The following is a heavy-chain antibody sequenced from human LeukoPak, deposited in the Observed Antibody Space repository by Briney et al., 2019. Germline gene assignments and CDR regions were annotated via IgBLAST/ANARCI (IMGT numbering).Heavy chain of an antibody. Sequence: GGSLRLSRAASGFTFSSYAMHWVRQAPGKGLEWVALISYDGTNKYYADSVKGRFTISRDDSKNTLYLQMNSLRAEDTALYYCAKDMSSSWYDSEVSWFDPWGQGTLVTVSS. J-gene: IGHJ5*02. CDR1: GFTFSSYA. CDR3: AKDMSSSWYDSEVSWFDP. V-gene: IGHV3-30*04. CDR2: ISYDGTNK. D-gene: IGHD6-13*01.